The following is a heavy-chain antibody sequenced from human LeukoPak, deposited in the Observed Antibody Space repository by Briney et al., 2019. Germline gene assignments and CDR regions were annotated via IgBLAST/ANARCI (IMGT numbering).Heavy chain of an antibody. J-gene: IGHJ4*02. CDR2: IYTSGST. Sequence: SETLSLTCTVSGGSISSYYWSWIRQPAGKGLEWIGRIYTSGSTNYNPSLKSRVTMSVDTSKNQFSLKLSSVTAADTAVYYCARVGFYDSSGCFDYWGQGTLVTVSS. D-gene: IGHD3-22*01. V-gene: IGHV4-4*07. CDR3: ARVGFYDSSGCFDY. CDR1: GGSISSYY.